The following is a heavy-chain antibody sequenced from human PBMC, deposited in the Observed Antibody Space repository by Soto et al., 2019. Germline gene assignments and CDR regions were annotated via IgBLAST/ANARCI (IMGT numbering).Heavy chain of an antibody. CDR3: AKDGLDYDFWSGYYRGYYYYYGMDV. CDR2: ISYDGSNK. Sequence: PGGSLRHSFAASGFTFSTSGMHWVRQAPGKGLEWVAVISYDGSNKYYADSVKGRFTISRDNSKNTLYLQMNSLRAEDTAVYYCAKDGLDYDFWSGYYRGYYYYYGMDVWGQGTTVTVSS. V-gene: IGHV3-30*18. D-gene: IGHD3-3*01. J-gene: IGHJ6*02. CDR1: GFTFSTSG.